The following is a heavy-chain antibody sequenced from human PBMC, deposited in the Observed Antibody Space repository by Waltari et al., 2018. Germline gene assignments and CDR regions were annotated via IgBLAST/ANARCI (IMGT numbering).Heavy chain of an antibody. CDR1: GLPFGSSA. CDR2: IRGRGVNT. J-gene: IGHJ6*03. Sequence: EMQLLESGGGLVQPGGSLRLPWAASGLPFGSSAIRWVRRGPGKGLEWVSAIRGRGVNTYYADSVKGRFTISRDNSKNTLYLQMNSLRAEDTAVYYCARKVRDSYSYMDVWGKGTTVTVSS. V-gene: IGHV3-23*01. CDR3: ARKVRDSYSYMDV.